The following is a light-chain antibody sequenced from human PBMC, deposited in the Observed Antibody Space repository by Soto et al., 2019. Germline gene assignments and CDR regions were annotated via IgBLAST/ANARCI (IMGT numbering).Light chain of an antibody. CDR2: EVS. Sequence: QSVLTQPPSASGSPGQSVTISCSGTSSDFGTYNYVSWYQQHPGKAPKLIIYEVSNRPSGVSNRFSGSKSGNTASLTISGLQAEDEADYYCSSYTSSSTLVFGTGTKVTVL. CDR3: SSYTSSSTLV. J-gene: IGLJ1*01. V-gene: IGLV2-14*01. CDR1: SSDFGTYNY.